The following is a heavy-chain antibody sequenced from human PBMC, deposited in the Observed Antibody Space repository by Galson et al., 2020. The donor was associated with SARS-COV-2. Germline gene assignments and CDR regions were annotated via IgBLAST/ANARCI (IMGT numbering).Heavy chain of an antibody. J-gene: IGHJ6*03. V-gene: IGHV1-8*01. CDR1: GYTFTSYD. D-gene: IGHD3-3*01. CDR2: MNPNSGHT. CDR3: ARGLNKREITMFGVVITPYYYYMDV. Sequence: ASVKVSCKASGYTFTSYDINWVRQATAHGLEWMGWMNPNSGHTGYAQKFQGRLTMTRNTSISTAYMELSSLRSEDTAVYYCARGLNKREITMFGVVITPYYYYMDVWGKWTTVTVSS.